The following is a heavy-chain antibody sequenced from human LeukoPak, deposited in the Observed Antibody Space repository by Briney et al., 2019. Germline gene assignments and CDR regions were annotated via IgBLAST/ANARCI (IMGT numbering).Heavy chain of an antibody. CDR2: ISSSSSYI. J-gene: IGHJ4*02. Sequence: GGSLRLSCGASGFTFSTYWMHWVRQAPGKGLEWVSSISSSSSYIYYADSVKGRFTISRDNAKNSLYLQMNSLRAEDTAVYYCARVGYSYGYFDYWGQGTLVTVSS. V-gene: IGHV3-21*01. CDR3: ARVGYSYGYFDY. D-gene: IGHD5-18*01. CDR1: GFTFSTYW.